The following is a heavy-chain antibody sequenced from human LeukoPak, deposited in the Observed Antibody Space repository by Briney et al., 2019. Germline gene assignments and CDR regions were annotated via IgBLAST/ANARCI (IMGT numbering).Heavy chain of an antibody. CDR2: IYYSGST. CDR3: AREGRYAKGAFDI. V-gene: IGHV4-59*01. J-gene: IGHJ3*02. Sequence: SETLSLTCTVSGGSISSYYWSWIRQPPGKGLEWIGYIYYSGSTNYNPSLKSRVTISVDTSKNQFSLKLSSVTAADTAVYYCAREGRYAKGAFDIWGQGTMVTVSS. CDR1: GGSISSYY. D-gene: IGHD5-12*01.